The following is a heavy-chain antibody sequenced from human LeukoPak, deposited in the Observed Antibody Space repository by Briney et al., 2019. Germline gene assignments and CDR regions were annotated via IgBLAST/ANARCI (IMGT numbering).Heavy chain of an antibody. V-gene: IGHV1-69*13. J-gene: IGHJ5*02. CDR2: IIPIFGTA. Sequence: SVKVSCKASGGTFISYAISWVRQAPGQGLEWMGGIIPIFGTANYAQKFQGRVTITADESTSTAYMELSSLRSEDTAVYYCARSISIAARYWFDPWGQGTLVTVSS. CDR1: GGTFISYA. D-gene: IGHD6-6*01. CDR3: ARSISIAARYWFDP.